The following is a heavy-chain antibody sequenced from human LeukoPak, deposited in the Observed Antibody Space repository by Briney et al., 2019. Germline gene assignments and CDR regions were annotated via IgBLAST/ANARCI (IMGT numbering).Heavy chain of an antibody. D-gene: IGHD3-22*01. CDR3: ARARRITMIVVANNWFDP. CDR2: FDRENGET. V-gene: IGHV1-24*01. CDR1: GYTLSELS. Sequence: ASVKVSCKVSGYTLSELSMHWVRQAPGKGLEWMGGFDRENGETIYAQKFQGRVTMTRDTSISTAYMELSRLRSDDTAVYYCARARRITMIVVANNWFDPWGQGTLVTVSS. J-gene: IGHJ5*02.